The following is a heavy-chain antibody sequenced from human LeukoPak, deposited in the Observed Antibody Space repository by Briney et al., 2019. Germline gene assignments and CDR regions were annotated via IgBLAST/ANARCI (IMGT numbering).Heavy chain of an antibody. CDR2: IKQDGSEK. J-gene: IGHJ4*02. CDR1: GFTFSSYW. V-gene: IGHV3-7*01. Sequence: PGGSLRLSCAASGFTFSSYWMSWVRQAPGKGLEWVANIKQDGSEKYYVDSVKGRFTISRDNAKNSLYLQMNSLRAEDTAVYYCAAGIAFFCFDYWGQGTLVTVSS. D-gene: IGHD6-13*01. CDR3: AAGIAFFCFDY.